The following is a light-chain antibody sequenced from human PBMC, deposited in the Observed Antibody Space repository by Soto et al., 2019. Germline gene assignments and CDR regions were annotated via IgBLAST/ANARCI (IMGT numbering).Light chain of an antibody. CDR1: QVISNT. J-gene: IGKJ3*01. CDR2: DAS. V-gene: IGKV1-13*02. CDR3: DQFDSYSFSS. Sequence: AIQLTQSPSSLSASVGDRVTITCRASQVISNTLAWYQQQPGKAPKLLVYDASTLESGVPSRFSGSGSGRDFSLTISSLQPEDFAAYYCDQFDSYSFSSCGPGNKVDVK.